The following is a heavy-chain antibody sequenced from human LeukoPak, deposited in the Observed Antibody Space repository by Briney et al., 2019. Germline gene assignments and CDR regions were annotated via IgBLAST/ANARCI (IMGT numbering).Heavy chain of an antibody. CDR3: ARDLGMVRGVMGQ. J-gene: IGHJ4*02. CDR1: GYTFSGQY. Sequence: ASVKVSCKASGYTFSGQYMHWIRQAPGQGLEYMGWINPNSGGTNYAQNFQGRVTLTRDTSISTAYMELRSLRSDDTAVYYCARDLGMVRGVMGQWGQGTLVTVSS. V-gene: IGHV1-2*02. CDR2: INPNSGGT. D-gene: IGHD3-10*01.